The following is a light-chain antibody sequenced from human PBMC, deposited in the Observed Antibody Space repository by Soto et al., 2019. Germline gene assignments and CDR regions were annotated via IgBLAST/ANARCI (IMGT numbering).Light chain of an antibody. CDR3: QQYNNWPRA. Sequence: IVITHSPSTLSVSASQRATLSCSSSENVNSNVAWWYQQKPGQTPRLLIFGAYTRASGIPGRFSGSGSGTEFTLTISSLQSEDFAVYYCQQYNNWPRAFAQGTKVDIK. V-gene: IGKV3-15*01. J-gene: IGKJ1*01. CDR1: ENVNSN. CDR2: GAY.